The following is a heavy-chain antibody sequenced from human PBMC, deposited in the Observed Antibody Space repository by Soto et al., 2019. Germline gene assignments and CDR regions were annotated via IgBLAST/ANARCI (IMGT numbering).Heavy chain of an antibody. CDR3: ARGGIH. D-gene: IGHD3-16*01. V-gene: IGHV3-48*03. Sequence: GGSLRLSCVASGYTFNSHEMNWVRQAPGKGLEWISSISGSGTTNYAESVKGRFTISRDNAHRSLFLEMKDLRVEDTAVYYCARGGIHWGQGTLVTVSS. J-gene: IGHJ4*02. CDR1: GYTFNSHE. CDR2: ISGSGTT.